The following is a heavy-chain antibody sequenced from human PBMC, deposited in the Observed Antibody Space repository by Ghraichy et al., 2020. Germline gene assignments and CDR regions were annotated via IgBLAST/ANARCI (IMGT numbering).Heavy chain of an antibody. CDR2: ISSSGSTI. Sequence: GGSLRLSCAASGFTFSSYEMNWVRQAPGKGLEWVSYISSSGSTIYYADSVKGRFTISRDNAKNSLYLQMNSLRAEDTAVYYCARPGGSSPRPTNWGQGTLVTVSS. CDR1: GFTFSSYE. D-gene: IGHD1-26*01. J-gene: IGHJ4*02. CDR3: ARPGGSSPRPTN. V-gene: IGHV3-48*03.